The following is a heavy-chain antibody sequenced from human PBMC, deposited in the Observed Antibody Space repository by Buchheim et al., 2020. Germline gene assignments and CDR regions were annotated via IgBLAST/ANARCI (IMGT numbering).Heavy chain of an antibody. CDR1: GFSLSSSEVG. V-gene: IGHV2-5*01. J-gene: IGHJ6*03. CDR3: AHELRWNTMDV. CDR2: VHWNNEK. Sequence: QITLKESGPALVKPTQTLTLTCTFSGFSLSSSEVGVGWIRQPPGKALEWVALVHWNNEKRYSPSLRSRLTITRDTSKNQVVLSLTNVDSVDTATYYCAHELRWNTMDVWGKGTT. D-gene: IGHD4-23*01.